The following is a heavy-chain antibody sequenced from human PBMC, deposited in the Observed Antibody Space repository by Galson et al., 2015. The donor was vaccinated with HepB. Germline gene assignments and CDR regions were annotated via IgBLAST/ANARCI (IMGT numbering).Heavy chain of an antibody. D-gene: IGHD1-26*01. CDR1: GDSVSSNSAA. V-gene: IGHV6-1*01. CDR2: TYYRSKWYN. Sequence: CAISGDSVSSNSAAWTWIRQSPSRGLEWLGRTYYRSKWYNDYAVSVKSRITINPDTSKNQFSLQLNSVTPEDTAVYYCARSIVGVPDAFDIWGQGTMVTVSS. CDR3: ARSIVGVPDAFDI. J-gene: IGHJ3*02.